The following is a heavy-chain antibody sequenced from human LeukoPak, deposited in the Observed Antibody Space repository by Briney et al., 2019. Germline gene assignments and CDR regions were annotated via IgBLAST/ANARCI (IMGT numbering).Heavy chain of an antibody. Sequence: SETLSLTCAVYGGSFSGYYWSWIRQPPGKGLEWIGEINHSGSTNYNPSLKSRVTISVDTSKNQFSLKLSSVTAADTAVYYCAREADYYDSSGYNRWGQGTLVTVSS. V-gene: IGHV4-34*01. CDR1: GGSFSGYY. CDR2: INHSGST. D-gene: IGHD3-22*01. J-gene: IGHJ5*02. CDR3: AREADYYDSSGYNR.